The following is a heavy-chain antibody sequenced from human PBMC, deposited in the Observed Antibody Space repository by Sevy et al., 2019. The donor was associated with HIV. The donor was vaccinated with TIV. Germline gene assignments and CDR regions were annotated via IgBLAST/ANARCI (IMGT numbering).Heavy chain of an antibody. J-gene: IGHJ6*02. Sequence: SETLSLTCAVYGGSFSGYYLSWIRQPPGKGLEWIGEINHSGSTNYNPSLKSRVTISVDTSKNQFSLKLSSVTAADTAVYYCARAGYYYGSGSYYNGYYYGMDVWGQGTTVTVSS. CDR3: ARAGYYYGSGSYYNGYYYGMDV. V-gene: IGHV4-34*01. D-gene: IGHD3-10*01. CDR2: INHSGST. CDR1: GGSFSGYY.